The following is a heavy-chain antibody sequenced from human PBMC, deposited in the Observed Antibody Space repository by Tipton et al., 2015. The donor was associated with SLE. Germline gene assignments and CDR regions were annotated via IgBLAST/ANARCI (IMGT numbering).Heavy chain of an antibody. J-gene: IGHJ4*02. CDR2: IYTSGST. D-gene: IGHD6-6*01. Sequence: TLSLTCTVSGGSISSGSYYWSWVRQPAGKGLEWIGRIYTSGSTNYNPSLKSRVTISVDTSKNQFSRKLSSVTAADTAVYYCARTYSSSSPFDYWGQGTLVTVSS. V-gene: IGHV4-61*02. CDR1: GGSISSGSYY. CDR3: ARTYSSSSPFDY.